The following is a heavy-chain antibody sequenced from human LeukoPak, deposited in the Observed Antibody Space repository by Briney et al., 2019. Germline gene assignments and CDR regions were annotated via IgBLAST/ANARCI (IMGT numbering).Heavy chain of an antibody. CDR1: GFTFSNAW. J-gene: IGHJ4*02. CDR3: ITDRDWNDPRDFDY. D-gene: IGHD1-1*01. Sequence: SGGSLRLSCAASGFTFSNAWMSWVRQAPGKGLEWVGRIKSKTDGGTTDYAAPVKGRFTISRDDSKNTLYLQMNSLKTEDTAVYYCITDRDWNDPRDFDYWGQGTLVTVSS. V-gene: IGHV3-15*01. CDR2: IKSKTDGGTT.